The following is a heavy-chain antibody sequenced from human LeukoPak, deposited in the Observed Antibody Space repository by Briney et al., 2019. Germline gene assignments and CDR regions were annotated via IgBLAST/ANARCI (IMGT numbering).Heavy chain of an antibody. J-gene: IGHJ6*02. CDR1: GYTFTSYG. V-gene: IGHV1-18*01. CDR2: ISAYNGTT. CDR3: AVDYSNPHYYYGMDV. D-gene: IGHD4-11*01. Sequence: GASVKVSCKASGYTFTSYGISWVRQAPGQGLEWMGWISAYNGTTNYAQKLQGRVTMTTDTSTGTAYMELRSLRSDDTAVYYCAVDYSNPHYYYGMDVWGQGTTVTVSS.